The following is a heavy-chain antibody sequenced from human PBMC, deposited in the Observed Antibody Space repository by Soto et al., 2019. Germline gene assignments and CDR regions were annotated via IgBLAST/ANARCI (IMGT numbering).Heavy chain of an antibody. V-gene: IGHV3-21*01. D-gene: IGHD2-15*01. Sequence: PGGSLRLSCAAAGFTFSSYSMNWVRQAPGKGLEWVSSISSSSYIYYADSVKGRFTISRDNAKNSLYLQMNSLRAEDTAVYYCAKLLPYYYYGMDVWGQGTTVTVSS. J-gene: IGHJ6*02. CDR3: AKLLPYYYYGMDV. CDR2: ISSSSYI. CDR1: GFTFSSYS.